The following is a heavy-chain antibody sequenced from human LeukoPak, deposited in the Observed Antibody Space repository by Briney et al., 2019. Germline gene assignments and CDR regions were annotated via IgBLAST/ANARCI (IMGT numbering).Heavy chain of an antibody. CDR1: GGSISSGDYY. Sequence: ASETLSLTCTVSGGSISSGDYYWSWIRQPPGKGLEWIGYIYYSGSTYYNPSLKSRVTISVDTSKNQLSLKLSSVTAADTAVYYCARDRGVVPAPSYPYYYYYGMDVWGQGTTVTVSS. D-gene: IGHD2-2*01. CDR3: ARDRGVVPAPSYPYYYYYGMDV. J-gene: IGHJ6*02. V-gene: IGHV4-30-4*01. CDR2: IYYSGST.